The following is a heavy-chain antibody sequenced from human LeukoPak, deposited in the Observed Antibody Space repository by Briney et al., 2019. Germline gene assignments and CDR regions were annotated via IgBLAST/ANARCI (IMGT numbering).Heavy chain of an antibody. J-gene: IGHJ4*02. CDR2: ISSSGSTI. Sequence: GGSLRLSCAASGFTFSDYYMSWIRQAPGKGLEWVSYISSSGSTIYYADSVKGRFTISRDNAKNSLFLQMNSPRAEDTAVYYCARDRGFCSGGSCFPNFDFWGQGTLVTVSS. V-gene: IGHV3-11*01. CDR3: ARDRGFCSGGSCFPNFDF. CDR1: GFTFSDYY. D-gene: IGHD2-15*01.